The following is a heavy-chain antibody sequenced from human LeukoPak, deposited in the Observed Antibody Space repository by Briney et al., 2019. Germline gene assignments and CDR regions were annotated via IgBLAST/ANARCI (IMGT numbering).Heavy chain of an antibody. Sequence: SVKVSCKASGGPFNTYPINWLRQAPGQGLEWMGGIIPIFRTANYAHEFQGSVMITADESTTTVYMDLGSLRSEDTAVYYCARSPYNYGYYYFYAMDVWGQGTTVTVSS. CDR3: ARSPYNYGYYYFYAMDV. D-gene: IGHD5-18*01. V-gene: IGHV1-69*01. CDR1: GGPFNTYP. J-gene: IGHJ6*01. CDR2: IIPIFRTA.